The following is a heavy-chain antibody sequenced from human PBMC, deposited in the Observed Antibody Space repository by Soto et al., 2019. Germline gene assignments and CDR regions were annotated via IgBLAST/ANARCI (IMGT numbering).Heavy chain of an antibody. V-gene: IGHV3-21*01. Sequence: GGSLRLSCAASGFTFSSYSMNWVRQAPGKGLEWVSSISSSSSYIYYADSVKGRFTISRDNAKNSLYLQMNSLRAEDTAVYYCARGGYGDYVTPWRTTIDYWGQGTLVTVSS. CDR2: ISSSSSYI. J-gene: IGHJ4*02. CDR1: GFTFSSYS. CDR3: ARGGYGDYVTPWRTTIDY. D-gene: IGHD4-17*01.